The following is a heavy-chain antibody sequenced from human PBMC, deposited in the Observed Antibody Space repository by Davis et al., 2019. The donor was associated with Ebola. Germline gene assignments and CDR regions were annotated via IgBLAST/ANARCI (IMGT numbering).Heavy chain of an antibody. CDR1: GFTFTNYA. D-gene: IGHD6-19*01. J-gene: IGHJ4*02. V-gene: IGHV3-23*01. CDR2: ISGAGYNT. Sequence: PGGSLRLSCEASGFTFTNYAMSWVRQGPGQGLEWVAGISGAGYNTYHADSVKGRFTISRDNSKNPLYLQMNSLSADDTAVYYCATCGFCVSSSGIDYRGQGTLVTVSS. CDR3: ATCGFCVSSSGIDY.